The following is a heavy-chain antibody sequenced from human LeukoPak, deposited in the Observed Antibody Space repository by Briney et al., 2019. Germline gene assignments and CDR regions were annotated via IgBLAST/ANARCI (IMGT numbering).Heavy chain of an antibody. J-gene: IGHJ4*02. D-gene: IGHD5-18*01. CDR3: TVDWVGYSSVPIDY. CDR2: IKSNTDGGTT. Sequence: TGGSLRLSCAGSGFTFNNAWMSWVRQAPGKGLEWVGRIKSNTDGGTTDFAAPVKGRFSISRDDSKNTLFLQMNSLKTDDTAVYYCTVDWVGYSSVPIDYWGQGTLVTVSS. CDR1: GFTFNNAW. V-gene: IGHV3-15*01.